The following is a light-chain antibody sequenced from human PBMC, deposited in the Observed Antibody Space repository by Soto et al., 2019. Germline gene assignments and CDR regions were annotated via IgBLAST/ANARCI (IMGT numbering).Light chain of an antibody. Sequence: DIQMTQSPTSLSASVGDRVTISCRASQGIGTYLAWYQQKPGKAPRLLISGASSVQSGVPPRFSGSGSATDFILTIRSLRLEDIATYYCQQTASAPPWTFGQGTKVELK. CDR1: QGIGTY. V-gene: IGKV1-39*01. CDR2: GAS. CDR3: QQTASAPPWT. J-gene: IGKJ1*01.